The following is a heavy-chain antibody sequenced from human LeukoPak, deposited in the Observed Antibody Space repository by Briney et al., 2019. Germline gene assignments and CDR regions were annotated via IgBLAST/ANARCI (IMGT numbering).Heavy chain of an antibody. CDR2: IYYSGST. J-gene: IGHJ4*02. CDR1: GGSFSSYY. V-gene: IGHV4-59*01. D-gene: IGHD5-18*01. CDR3: ARASGYSYGYTFDY. Sequence: SETLSLTCAVYGGSFSSYYWSWIRQPPGKGLEWIGYIYYSGSTNYNPSLKSRVTISVDTSKNQFSLKLSSVTAADTAVYYCARASGYSYGYTFDYWGQGTLVTVSS.